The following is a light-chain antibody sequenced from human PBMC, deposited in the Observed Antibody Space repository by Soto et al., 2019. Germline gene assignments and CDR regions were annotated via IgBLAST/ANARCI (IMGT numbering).Light chain of an antibody. CDR1: ISNVGSNY. CDR3: AACDDTLSGDWV. J-gene: IGLJ3*02. Sequence: QSVLSQPPSASGTPGQRVTISCSGSISNVGSNYVYWYQQLPGTAPKLLIYRDNQRPSVVPDRCSASKSGTSAYLAISGLRSEDEAVYYCAACDDTLSGDWVFGGGTKLTVL. CDR2: RDN. V-gene: IGLV1-47*01.